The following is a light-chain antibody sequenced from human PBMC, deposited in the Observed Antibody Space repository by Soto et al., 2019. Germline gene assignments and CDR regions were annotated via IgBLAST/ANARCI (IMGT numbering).Light chain of an antibody. Sequence: EMVLTHSPGTLSLSPGERATLSCRASQSVSSSYLDWYQQKPGQAPRLLIYGASSRATGIPDRFSGSGSGTDFTLTISRLEPEDFAVYYCKQYGSSLWTFGQGTKVEIK. J-gene: IGKJ1*01. CDR2: GAS. CDR3: KQYGSSLWT. V-gene: IGKV3-20*01. CDR1: QSVSSSY.